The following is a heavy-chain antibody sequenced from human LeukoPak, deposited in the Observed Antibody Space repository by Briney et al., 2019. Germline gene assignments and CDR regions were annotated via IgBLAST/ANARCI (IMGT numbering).Heavy chain of an antibody. CDR2: IFHSGST. Sequence: PSDTQSLTCTVSGYSISSGYYWGWIRQPPGKGLEWPGSIFHSGSTSYNQCLKSSATLSVETSKHQFSLKLSSVTAADTAVYYCARGKIIGYCGGDCPLGSAGWFDPWGQGTLVTVSS. CDR3: ARGKIIGYCGGDCPLGSAGWFDP. CDR1: GYSISSGYY. D-gene: IGHD2-21*02. V-gene: IGHV4-38-2*02. J-gene: IGHJ5*02.